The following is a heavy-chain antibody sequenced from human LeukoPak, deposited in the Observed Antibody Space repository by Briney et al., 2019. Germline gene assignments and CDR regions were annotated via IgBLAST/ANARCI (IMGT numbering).Heavy chain of an antibody. D-gene: IGHD6-13*01. CDR2: ISSSSSTT. CDR1: GFTFSSFN. J-gene: IGHJ5*02. Sequence: PGGSLRLSCAASGFTFSSFNMNWVRHTPGKGLEWISYISSSSSTTYYADSVKGRFTISRDNAKSSLYLQMNSLRDEDTAVYYCARYPSVAATGWGRWFDHWGQGTLVTVSS. CDR3: ARYPSVAATGWGRWFDH. V-gene: IGHV3-48*02.